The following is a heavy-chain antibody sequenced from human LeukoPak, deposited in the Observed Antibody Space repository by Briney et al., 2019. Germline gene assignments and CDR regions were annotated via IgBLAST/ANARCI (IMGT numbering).Heavy chain of an antibody. CDR2: ISAYNGNT. CDR1: GYTFTDYY. Sequence: ASVKDSCKASGYTFTDYYIHWVRQAPGQGLEWMGWISAYNGNTNYAQKLQGRVTMTTDTSTSTAYMELRSLRSDDTAVYYCARDSAHYDFWSGYSSDFDYWGQGTLVTVSS. V-gene: IGHV1-18*04. J-gene: IGHJ4*02. D-gene: IGHD3-3*01. CDR3: ARDSAHYDFWSGYSSDFDY.